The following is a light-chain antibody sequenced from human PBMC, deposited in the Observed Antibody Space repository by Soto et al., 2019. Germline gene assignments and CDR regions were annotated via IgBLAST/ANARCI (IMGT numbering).Light chain of an antibody. V-gene: IGKV1-33*01. Sequence: IKMTQSQSSLSASVGESLWTTYHERKDISNYLNWYHQKPGKAPKLLIYDASNLETGVPSRFSGSGSGTDFTFTISSLQPEDIATYYCQQYDNLPITFGQGTRLEIK. CDR3: QQYDNLPIT. CDR1: KDISNY. J-gene: IGKJ5*01. CDR2: DAS.